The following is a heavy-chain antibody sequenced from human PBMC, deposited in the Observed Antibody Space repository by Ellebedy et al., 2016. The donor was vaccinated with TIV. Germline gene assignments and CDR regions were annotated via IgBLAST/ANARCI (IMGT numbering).Heavy chain of an antibody. CDR3: ARSITIFGVVNDKKEDAFDI. J-gene: IGHJ3*02. Sequence: SGPTLVXPTQTLTLTCTFSGFSLSPNTMRVSWIRQPPGKALEWLARIDWDDDKFYSTSLKTRLTISKDTSKNQVVLTMTNMDPVDTATYYCARSITIFGVVNDKKEDAFDIWGQGTMVTVSS. CDR2: IDWDDDK. V-gene: IGHV2-70*04. D-gene: IGHD3-3*01. CDR1: GFSLSPNTMR.